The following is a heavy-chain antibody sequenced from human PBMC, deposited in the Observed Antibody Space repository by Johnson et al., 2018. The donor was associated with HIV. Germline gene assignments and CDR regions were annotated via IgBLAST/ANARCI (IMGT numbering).Heavy chain of an antibody. CDR1: GFTFNNHW. Sequence: EVQLVESGGGLVQPGGSLRLSCAASGFTFNNHWMTWVRQAPGKGLEWVANIKQDGSEKYYVDSVKGRFTISRDNAKNSVFLQMNSLRVEDTAIYYCARQPDNFWSSDAFDIWGQGTMVTVSS. V-gene: IGHV3-7*01. CDR2: IKQDGSEK. J-gene: IGHJ3*02. CDR3: ARQPDNFWSSDAFDI. D-gene: IGHD3-3*01.